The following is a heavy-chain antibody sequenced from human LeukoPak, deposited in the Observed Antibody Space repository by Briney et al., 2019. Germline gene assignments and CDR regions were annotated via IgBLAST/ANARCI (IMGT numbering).Heavy chain of an antibody. D-gene: IGHD3-22*01. CDR3: ARDPSKYYYDSSGYSDPSP. CDR2: INPNSGAT. CDR1: GYTFTGYY. Sequence: ASVKVSCKASGYTFTGYYIHWVRQAPGQGLEWMGWINPNSGATNYAQKFQGRVTMTRDTSISTAYMELSRLRSDDTAVYYCARDPSKYYYDSSGYSDPSPWGQGTLVTVSS. V-gene: IGHV1-2*02. J-gene: IGHJ5*02.